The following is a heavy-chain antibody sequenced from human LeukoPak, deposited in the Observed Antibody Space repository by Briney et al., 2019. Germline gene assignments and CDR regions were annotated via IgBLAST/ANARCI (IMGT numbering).Heavy chain of an antibody. V-gene: IGHV3-30-3*01. D-gene: IGHD1-1*01. Sequence: GGSLRLSCAASGFTFSSYAMHWVRQAPGKGLEWVAVISYDGSNKYYADSVKGRFTISRDNSKNTLYLQMNSLRAEDTAVYHCARDSVRQDGYFDYWGQGTLVTVSS. CDR1: GFTFSSYA. CDR3: ARDSVRQDGYFDY. J-gene: IGHJ4*02. CDR2: ISYDGSNK.